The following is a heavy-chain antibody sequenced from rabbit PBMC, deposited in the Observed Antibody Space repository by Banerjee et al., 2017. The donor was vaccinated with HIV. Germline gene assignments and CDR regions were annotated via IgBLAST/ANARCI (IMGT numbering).Heavy chain of an antibody. CDR1: GFTLSSYY. J-gene: IGHJ4*01. D-gene: IGHD8-1*01. CDR3: ARDGAGGSYFAL. V-gene: IGHV1S7*01. CDR2: IDPVFGSA. Sequence: HLKESGGGLVQPGGSLKLSCTASGFTLSSYYMSWVRQAPGKGLEWIGYIDPVFGSAYYASWVNGRFSISRENTQNTVSLQLNSLTAADTATYFCARDGAGGSYFALWGPGTLVTVS.